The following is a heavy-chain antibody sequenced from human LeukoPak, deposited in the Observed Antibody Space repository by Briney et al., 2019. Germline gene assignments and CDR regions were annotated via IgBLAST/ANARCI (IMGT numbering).Heavy chain of an antibody. CDR2: IYYSGST. J-gene: IGHJ6*02. V-gene: IGHV4-59*08. Sequence: SETLSLTCTVSGGSISSYYWSWIRQPPGKGLEWIGYIYYSGSTNYNPSLKSRVTISVDTSKNQFSLKLSSVTAADTAVYYCARLWFGESTHHYYGMDVWGQGTTVTVSS. CDR1: GGSISSYY. D-gene: IGHD3-10*01. CDR3: ARLWFGESTHHYYGMDV.